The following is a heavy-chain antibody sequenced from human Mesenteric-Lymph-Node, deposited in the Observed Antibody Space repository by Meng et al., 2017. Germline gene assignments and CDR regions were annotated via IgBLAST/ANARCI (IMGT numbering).Heavy chain of an antibody. J-gene: IGHJ5*02. CDR3: ARDRSDNCFDP. Sequence: QVQLVQSWAEVKEPGASGKVSCKASGYIFTGYYIHWVRQAPGQGLEWMGRIDPNSGGTDYAQKFQGRVTLTTDTSINTAYMDLSSLRFDDTAFYYCARDRSDNCFDPWGQGTLVTVSS. V-gene: IGHV1-2*06. CDR1: GYIFTGYY. CDR2: IDPNSGGT.